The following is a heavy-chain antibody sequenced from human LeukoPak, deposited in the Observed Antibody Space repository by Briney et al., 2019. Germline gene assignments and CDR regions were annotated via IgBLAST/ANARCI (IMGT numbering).Heavy chain of an antibody. V-gene: IGHV4-59*01. D-gene: IGHD4-23*01. CDR3: ARGGGNPFDY. CDR2: IYYSGST. J-gene: IGHJ4*02. Sequence: GGSIXSYXXXWIRQPPGKGLXWIGYIYYSGSTNYNPSLKSRVTISVDTSKNQFSLKLSSVTAADTAVYYCARGGGNPFDYWGQGTLVTVSS. CDR1: GGSIXSYX.